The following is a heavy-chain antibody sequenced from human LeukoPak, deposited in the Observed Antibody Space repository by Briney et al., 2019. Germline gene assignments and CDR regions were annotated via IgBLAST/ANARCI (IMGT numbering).Heavy chain of an antibody. J-gene: IGHJ4*02. CDR1: GYPFCSYA. V-gene: IGHV3-23*01. Sequence: PGGSLRLSCAASGYPFCSYAMSWVRQATGKGLEWVSAITCSGGSTYYADSVKGRFTSSRDNSNITVYLQMNSLRAEGAAVYDCARAGYCSGGSCYHNDYWGQGTLVTVS. CDR3: ARAGYCSGGSCYHNDY. D-gene: IGHD2-15*01. CDR2: ITCSGGST.